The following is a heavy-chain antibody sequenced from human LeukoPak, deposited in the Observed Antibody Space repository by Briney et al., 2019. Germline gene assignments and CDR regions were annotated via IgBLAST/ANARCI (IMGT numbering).Heavy chain of an antibody. CDR2: ISSSGSTI. V-gene: IGHV3-48*03. Sequence: GGSLRLSCAASGFTFSSYEMDWVRQAPGKGLEWVSYISSSGSTIYYADSVKGRFTISRDNAKNSLYLQMNSLRAEDTAVYYCARVAAGYYGVDVWGKGTTVSVSS. CDR1: GFTFSSYE. CDR3: ARVAAGYYGVDV. D-gene: IGHD6-19*01. J-gene: IGHJ6*04.